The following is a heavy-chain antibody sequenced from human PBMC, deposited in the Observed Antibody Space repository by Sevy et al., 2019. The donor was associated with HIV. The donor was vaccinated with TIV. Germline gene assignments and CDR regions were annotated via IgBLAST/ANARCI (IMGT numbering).Heavy chain of an antibody. D-gene: IGHD3-22*01. Sequence: ASVKVSCKASGGTFSSYAISWVRQAPGQGLEWMGRIIPIFGTANYAQKFQGRVTITADESTSTAYMELSSLRSEDTAVYYCASFSSGSGHDAFDIWGQWTMVTVSS. CDR1: GGTFSSYA. CDR3: ASFSSGSGHDAFDI. CDR2: IIPIFGTA. J-gene: IGHJ3*02. V-gene: IGHV1-69*13.